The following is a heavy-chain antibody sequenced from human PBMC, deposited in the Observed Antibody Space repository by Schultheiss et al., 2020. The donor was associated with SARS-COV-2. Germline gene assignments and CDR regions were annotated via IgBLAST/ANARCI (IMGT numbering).Heavy chain of an antibody. D-gene: IGHD3-10*01. CDR3: ARGQSGGLKPSGSYEDY. CDR1: GYTFTSYG. CDR2: INPNSGGT. J-gene: IGHJ4*02. Sequence: ASVKVSCKASGYTFTSYGISWVRQAPGQGLEWMGRINPNSGGTNYAQKFQGRVTMTRDTSISTAYMELSRLRSDDTAVYYCARGQSGGLKPSGSYEDYWGQGTLVTVSS. V-gene: IGHV1-2*06.